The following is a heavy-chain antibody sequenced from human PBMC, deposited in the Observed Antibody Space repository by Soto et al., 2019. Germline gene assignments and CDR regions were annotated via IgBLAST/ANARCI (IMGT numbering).Heavy chain of an antibody. Sequence: GGSLRLSCAASGFTFSSFAMSWVRQAPGKGLDWVSAISGSGGSTYSADSVKGRFTISRDNSKNTLYLQMNSLRAEDTAVYYCARLHTTRIAAAGFRDAFDIWGQGTMVTVSS. J-gene: IGHJ3*02. V-gene: IGHV3-23*01. CDR2: ISGSGGST. D-gene: IGHD6-13*01. CDR3: ARLHTTRIAAAGFRDAFDI. CDR1: GFTFSSFA.